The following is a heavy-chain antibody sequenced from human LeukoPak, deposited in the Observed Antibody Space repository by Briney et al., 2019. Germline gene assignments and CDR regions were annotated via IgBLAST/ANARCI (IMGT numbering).Heavy chain of an antibody. CDR3: ARNGWELLTSYYYYYMDV. CDR2: IYTSGST. D-gene: IGHD1-26*01. V-gene: IGHV4-4*07. Sequence: SETLSLTCTVSGGSIGSYYWSWIRQPAGKGLEWIGRIYTSGSTNYNPSLKSRVTMSVDTSKNQFSLKLSSVTAADTAVYYCARNGWELLTSYYYYYMDVWGKGTTVTVSS. J-gene: IGHJ6*03. CDR1: GGSIGSYY.